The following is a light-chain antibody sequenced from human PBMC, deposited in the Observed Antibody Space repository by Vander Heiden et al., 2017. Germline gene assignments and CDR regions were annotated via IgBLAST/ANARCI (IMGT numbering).Light chain of an antibody. V-gene: IGKV6-21*01. CDR2: YAS. Sequence: EIVLTQSPDFQSVAPQEKVTITCPASENIGRSLHWYQQKPGQSPKLLIKYASQSFSGVPSRFSGSGSGTDFTLTINSLEAEDAATYYCHQSSSVPYSFGQGTKLDIK. CDR3: HQSSSVPYS. CDR1: ENIGRS. J-gene: IGKJ2*01.